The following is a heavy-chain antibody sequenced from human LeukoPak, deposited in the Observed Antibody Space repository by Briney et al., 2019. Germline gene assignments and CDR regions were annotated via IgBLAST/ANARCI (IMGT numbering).Heavy chain of an antibody. CDR2: IYYNAST. Sequence: PSETLSLTCSVSVGSFSRYYWSWIRQPPGKGLEWIGDIYYNASTNYNPSLKSRVTISVDTSTNQFSLKMSSVTAADTAVYYCARHPRDGYNCPYFYYGVAVWGHGTTVTVSS. D-gene: IGHD5-24*01. J-gene: IGHJ6*02. CDR1: VGSFSRYY. CDR3: ARHPRDGYNCPYFYYGVAV. V-gene: IGHV4-59*08.